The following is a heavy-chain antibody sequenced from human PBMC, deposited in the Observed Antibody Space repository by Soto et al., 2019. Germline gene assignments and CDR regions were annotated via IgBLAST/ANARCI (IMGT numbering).Heavy chain of an antibody. V-gene: IGHV4-59*08. CDR1: VGSISSYY. CDR3: ARRYGSCFDY. Sequence: QVQLQESGPGLVKPSETLSLTCTVSVGSISSYYWSWIRQPPGKGLEWIGYIYYNGSTNYNPSLKSRVTISVDTSKNQFSLKLSSVTAADTDLYYCARRYGSCFDYWGQGTLVTVSS. J-gene: IGHJ4*02. CDR2: IYYNGST. D-gene: IGHD6-6*01.